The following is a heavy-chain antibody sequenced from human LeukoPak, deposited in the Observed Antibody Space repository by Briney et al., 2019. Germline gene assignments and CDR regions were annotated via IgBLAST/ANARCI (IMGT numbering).Heavy chain of an antibody. V-gene: IGHV1-2*02. J-gene: IGHJ4*02. CDR1: GYTFTGYY. D-gene: IGHD3-10*01. CDR2: INPNSGGT. Sequence: EASVKVSCKASGYTFTGYYMHWVRQAPGQGLEWMGWINPNSGGTNYAQKFQGRVTMTRDTSISTAYMELSRLRSDDTAVYYCVRDLGSGSYGTDYWGQGTLVTVSS. CDR3: VRDLGSGSYGTDY.